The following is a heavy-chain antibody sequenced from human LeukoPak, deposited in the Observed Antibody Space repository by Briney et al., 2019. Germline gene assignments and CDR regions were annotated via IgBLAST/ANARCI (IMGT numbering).Heavy chain of an antibody. CDR1: GGSISSGGYS. V-gene: IGHV4-30-2*01. Sequence: SETLSLTCAVSGGSISSGGYSWSWIRQPPGKGPEWIGYIYHSGSTYYNPSLKSRVTISVDRSKNQFSLKLSSVTAADTAVYYCARSHGDYEIFDYWGQGTLVTVSS. CDR3: ARSHGDYEIFDY. D-gene: IGHD4-17*01. J-gene: IGHJ4*02. CDR2: IYHSGST.